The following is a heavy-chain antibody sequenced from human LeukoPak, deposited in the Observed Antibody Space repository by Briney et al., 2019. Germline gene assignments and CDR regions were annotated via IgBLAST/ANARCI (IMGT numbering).Heavy chain of an antibody. V-gene: IGHV3-23*01. CDR1: GFTFSSYA. J-gene: IGHJ3*02. Sequence: GGSLRLSCAASGFTFSSYAMSWVRQAPGKGLEWVSAIKGSGDNTYYADSVKGRFTISRDNSKNTLYLQMNSLRAEDTAVYYCARGRPYYYDSSAHAFDIWGQGTMVTVSS. CDR3: ARGRPYYYDSSAHAFDI. D-gene: IGHD3-22*01. CDR2: IKGSGDNT.